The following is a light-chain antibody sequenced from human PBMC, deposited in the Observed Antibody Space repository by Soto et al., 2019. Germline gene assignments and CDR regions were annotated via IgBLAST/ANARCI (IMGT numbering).Light chain of an antibody. V-gene: IGKV4-1*01. CDR1: QSVLYGSNSKNY. Sequence: DIVMTQSPDSLAVSLGERATINCKCSQSVLYGSNSKNYLAWYQQKPGQPPKLLIYWASTRESGVPDRFSGSGSGTDFTLTISSLQAEDVAVYYCQQYYTNALTFGGGTKVGVK. J-gene: IGKJ4*01. CDR2: WAS. CDR3: QQYYTNALT.